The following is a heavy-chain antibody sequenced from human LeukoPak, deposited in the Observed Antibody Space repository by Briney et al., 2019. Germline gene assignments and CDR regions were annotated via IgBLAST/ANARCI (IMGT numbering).Heavy chain of an antibody. V-gene: IGHV3-30*02. CDR3: AKPRAAAAGTGIFDY. CDR1: GFTFSSYG. Sequence: GGSLRLSCAASGFTFSSYGMHWVRQAPGKGLEWVAFIRYDGSNKYYADSVKGRFTISRDNSKNTLYLQMNSLRAEDTAVYYCAKPRAAAAGTGIFDYWGQGTLVTVSS. D-gene: IGHD6-13*01. CDR2: IRYDGSNK. J-gene: IGHJ4*02.